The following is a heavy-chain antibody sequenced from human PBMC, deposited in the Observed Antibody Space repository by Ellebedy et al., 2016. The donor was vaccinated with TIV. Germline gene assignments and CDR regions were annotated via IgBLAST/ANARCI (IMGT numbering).Heavy chain of an antibody. V-gene: IGHV3-30*03. CDR1: GFTFSSYS. CDR2: ISYDGSNK. Sequence: GEPLKISCAASGFTFSSYSMNWVRQAPGKGLEWVAVISYDGSNKYYADSVKGRFTISRDNSKNTLYLQMNSLRAEDTAVYYCARDRSSTGYYFDYWGQGTLVTVSS. CDR3: ARDRSSTGYYFDY. J-gene: IGHJ4*02. D-gene: IGHD2-2*01.